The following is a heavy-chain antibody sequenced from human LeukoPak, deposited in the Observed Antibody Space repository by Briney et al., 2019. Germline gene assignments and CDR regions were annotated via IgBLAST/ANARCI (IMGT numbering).Heavy chain of an antibody. V-gene: IGHV3-30-3*01. Sequence: PGRSLRLSCAASGFTFSSYAMHWVRQAPGKGLEWVAVISYDGSNKYYADSVKGRFTISRDNSKNTLYLQMNSLRAEDTAVYYCAKVGGTAMVNFDYWGQGTLVTVSS. CDR1: GFTFSSYA. J-gene: IGHJ4*02. CDR3: AKVGGTAMVNFDY. CDR2: ISYDGSNK. D-gene: IGHD5-18*01.